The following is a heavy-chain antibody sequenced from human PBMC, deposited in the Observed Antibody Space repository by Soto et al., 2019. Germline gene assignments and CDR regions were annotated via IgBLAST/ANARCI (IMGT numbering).Heavy chain of an antibody. D-gene: IGHD6-13*01. CDR2: ISGSGGGT. V-gene: IGHV3-23*01. J-gene: IGHJ4*02. CDR1: GFTFSTYA. Sequence: EVQLLESGGALVQPGESLRLSCVASGFTFSTYAMNWVRQAPGKGLEWVSTISGSGGGTYYADSVKGRFTISRDNSKNTLYLQMSSLRAEDTALYFCAKYPDAYSTYYFDYWGQGTLVTVSS. CDR3: AKYPDAYSTYYFDY.